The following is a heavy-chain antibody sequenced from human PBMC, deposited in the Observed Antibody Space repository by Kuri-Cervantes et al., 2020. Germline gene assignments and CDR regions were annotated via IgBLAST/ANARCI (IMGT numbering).Heavy chain of an antibody. CDR1: GFTFSSYA. CDR3: ARDLGGIAAWTQRYYYGMDV. Sequence: GGSLRLSCAASGFTFSSYAMHWVRQAPGKGLEWVAAISYDGSNKYYADSVKGRFTISRDNSKNTLCLQMNSLRAEDTAVYYCARDLGGIAAWTQRYYYGMDVWGQGTTVTVSS. J-gene: IGHJ6*02. V-gene: IGHV3-30-3*01. CDR2: ISYDGSNK. D-gene: IGHD6-13*01.